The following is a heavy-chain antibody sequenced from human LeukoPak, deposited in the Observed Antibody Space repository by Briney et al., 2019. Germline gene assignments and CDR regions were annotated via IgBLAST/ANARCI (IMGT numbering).Heavy chain of an antibody. CDR3: AKDLGVYAIFSSGYFDY. Sequence: GGSLRLSCAASGFTFSSYAMSWVRQAPGKGLEWVSAISGSGGSTYYADSVKGRFTISRDNSKNTLYLQMNSLRAEDTAVYYRAKDLGVYAIFSSGYFDYWGQGTLVTVSS. V-gene: IGHV3-23*01. CDR1: GFTFSSYA. D-gene: IGHD2-8*01. CDR2: ISGSGGST. J-gene: IGHJ4*02.